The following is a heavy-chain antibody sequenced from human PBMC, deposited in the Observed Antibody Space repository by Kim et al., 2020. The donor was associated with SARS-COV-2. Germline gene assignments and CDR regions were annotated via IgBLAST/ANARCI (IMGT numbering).Heavy chain of an antibody. J-gene: IGHJ4*02. CDR3: ARESSRRADY. CDR1: GFTFSTYD. Sequence: GGSLRLSCAASGFTFSTYDMSWVRQAPGKGLEWVSAILGRDGSTFYADSVNGRFTISRDNSKNTLFLQLNSLRAEDTALYYCARESSRRADYWGQGTLVT. CDR2: ILGRDGST. V-gene: IGHV3-23*01. D-gene: IGHD2-2*01.